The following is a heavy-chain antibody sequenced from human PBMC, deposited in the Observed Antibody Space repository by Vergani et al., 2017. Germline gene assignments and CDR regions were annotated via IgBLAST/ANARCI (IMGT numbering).Heavy chain of an antibody. CDR2: TYYSGST. CDR1: GASIRSSNYY. D-gene: IGHD6-19*01. V-gene: IGHV4-39*01. Sequence: QLQLQESGPGLVKPSATLSLTCSVSGASIRSSNYYWGWIRQPPGKGLEWIASTYYSGSTYYTPSLKSRVTISVDTSKNQFSLKLSSVTAADTAVYFCARHSTVEWLVKLGWIDPWGQGILVTVSS. J-gene: IGHJ5*02. CDR3: ARHSTVEWLVKLGWIDP.